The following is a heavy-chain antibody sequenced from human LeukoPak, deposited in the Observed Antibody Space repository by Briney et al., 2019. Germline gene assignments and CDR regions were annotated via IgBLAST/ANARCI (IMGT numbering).Heavy chain of an antibody. CDR3: ARTGGMARDFWSGYYVSYYMDV. J-gene: IGHJ6*03. CDR2: IKQDGSEK. V-gene: IGHV3-7*01. Sequence: GGSLRLSCAASGFTFSSYWMSWVRQAPGKGLEWVANIKQDGSEKYYVDSVKGRFTISRDNAKNSLYLQMNSLRAEDTAVYYCARTGGMARDFWSGYYVSYYMDVWGKGTTVTVSS. D-gene: IGHD3-3*01. CDR1: GFTFSSYW.